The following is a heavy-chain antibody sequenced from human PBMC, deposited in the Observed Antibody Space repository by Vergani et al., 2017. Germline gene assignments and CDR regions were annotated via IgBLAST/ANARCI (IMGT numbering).Heavy chain of an antibody. CDR3: ARENGYCSSTSCYAGFLYYYYYYMDV. D-gene: IGHD2-2*01. CDR2: IIPILGTA. Sequence: QVQLVQSGAEVKKPGSSVKVSCKASGGTFSSYAISWVRQAPGQGLEWMGRIIPILGTANYAQKFQGRVTITRDTSASTAYMELSSLRSEDTAVYYCARENGYCSSTSCYAGFLYYYYYYMDVWGKGTTVTVSS. J-gene: IGHJ6*03. V-gene: IGHV1-69*04. CDR1: GGTFSSYA.